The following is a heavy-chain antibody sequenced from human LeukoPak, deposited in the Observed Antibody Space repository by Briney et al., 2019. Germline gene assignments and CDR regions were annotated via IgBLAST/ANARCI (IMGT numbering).Heavy chain of an antibody. CDR2: ISFDGNNK. Sequence: GGSLRLSCAASGFIFSNYAMHWVRQAPGKGLEWVGVISFDGNNKYYADSVKGRFTISRDRSKNTLFLQMNNLRPEYTAVYYCAKDGALRFFDCLDSWGRGTRVTVSS. D-gene: IGHD3-9*01. J-gene: IGHJ4*02. CDR3: AKDGALRFFDCLDS. CDR1: GFIFSNYA. V-gene: IGHV3-30*18.